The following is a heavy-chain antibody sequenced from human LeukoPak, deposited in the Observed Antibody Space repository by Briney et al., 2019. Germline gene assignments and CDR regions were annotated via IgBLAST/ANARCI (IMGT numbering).Heavy chain of an antibody. Sequence: ASVKVSCKASGYTFTSYGISWVRQAPGQGLEWMGWISGYNGDTNYTPKLQDRVSMTRDTPTGTAYMELRSLRSDDTAVYFCARAGGGSGWFNDFWGQGTLVTVSS. CDR2: ISGYNGDT. J-gene: IGHJ4*02. CDR3: ARAGGGSGWFNDF. V-gene: IGHV1-18*01. CDR1: GYTFTSYG. D-gene: IGHD6-19*01.